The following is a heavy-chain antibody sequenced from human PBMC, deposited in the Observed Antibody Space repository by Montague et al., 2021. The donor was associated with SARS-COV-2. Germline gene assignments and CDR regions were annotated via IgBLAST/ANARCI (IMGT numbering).Heavy chain of an antibody. CDR1: GFTVSSYA. D-gene: IGHD3-16*01. CDR2: ISYDGSNK. Sequence: SLILSCAASGFTVSSYAMHSVRQAPGKGLEWVALISYDGSNKYYXDSLKGRFTISRANSKNTLYLQMNSLRAEDTAVYYCARDLSGSYAGWFDPWGQGTLVTVSS. J-gene: IGHJ5*02. CDR3: ARDLSGSYAGWFDP. V-gene: IGHV3-30-3*01.